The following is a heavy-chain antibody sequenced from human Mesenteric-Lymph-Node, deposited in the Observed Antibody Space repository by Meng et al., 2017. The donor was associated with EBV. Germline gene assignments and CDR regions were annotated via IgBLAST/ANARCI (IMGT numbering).Heavy chain of an antibody. Sequence: QVHLQLSDPGLVTASGTWSLTYAVVGGSITSSNWWTWVRQPPGKGLEWIGEIYHIGSTNYNPSLKTRVSISVDRSKNQFSLNLTSVTAADTAVYYCAKVMDSGTWLDPWGQGSLVTVSS. CDR3: AKVMDSGTWLDP. V-gene: IGHV4-4*02. D-gene: IGHD1-14*01. J-gene: IGHJ5*02. CDR1: GGSITSSNW. CDR2: IYHIGST.